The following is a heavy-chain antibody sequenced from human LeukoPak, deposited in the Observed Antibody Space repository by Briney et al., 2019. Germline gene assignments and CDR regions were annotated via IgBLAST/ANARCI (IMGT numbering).Heavy chain of an antibody. D-gene: IGHD3-10*01. CDR2: MYYSGNT. Sequence: PSETLSLTCTVSRGSISIYYWSWIRQPPGKGLEWIGYMYYSGNTNYNPSLKSRVTISVDTSKNQFSLKLSSVTAADTAVYYCARGNTMVRGVYDFDYWGQGTLVTVSS. V-gene: IGHV4-59*01. CDR3: ARGNTMVRGVYDFDY. CDR1: RGSISIYY. J-gene: IGHJ4*02.